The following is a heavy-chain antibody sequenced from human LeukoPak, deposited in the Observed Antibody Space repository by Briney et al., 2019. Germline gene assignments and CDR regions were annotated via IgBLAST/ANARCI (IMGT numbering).Heavy chain of an antibody. CDR1: GYTFTGYY. Sequence: ASVKVSCKASGYTFTGYYMHWVRQAPGQGLEWMGWINPNSGGTNYAQKFQGRVTMTRDTSISTAYMELSRLRSDDTAVYYCARDLGAAAGQYYFDYWGQGTLVTVSS. V-gene: IGHV1-2*02. J-gene: IGHJ4*02. D-gene: IGHD6-13*01. CDR2: INPNSGGT. CDR3: ARDLGAAAGQYYFDY.